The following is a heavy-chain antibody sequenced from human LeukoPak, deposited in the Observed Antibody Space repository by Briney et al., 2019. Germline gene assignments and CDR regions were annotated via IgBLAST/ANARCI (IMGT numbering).Heavy chain of an antibody. CDR3: ARSGLNRFDY. CDR2: FSGSGGNT. V-gene: IGHV3-23*01. J-gene: IGHJ4*02. Sequence: PGGSLRLSCAASGFTFSTYAMSWVRQAPGKGLEWVSSFSGSGGNTYYADSLKGRFTISRDNSKNTLYLQLNSLRAEDTAVYYCARSGLNRFDYWGQGTLVTVSS. CDR1: GFTFSTYA. D-gene: IGHD2-15*01.